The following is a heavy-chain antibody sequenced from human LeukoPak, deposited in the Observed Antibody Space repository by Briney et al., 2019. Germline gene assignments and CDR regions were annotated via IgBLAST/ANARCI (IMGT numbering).Heavy chain of an antibody. CDR1: GFTLSSYA. J-gene: IGHJ4*02. V-gene: IGHV3-23*01. Sequence: GGSLRLSCAASGFTLSSYAMSWVRQAPGKGLEWVSAISGSGGSTYYADSVKGRFTISRDNSKNTLYLQMNSLRAEDTAVYYCARDSSGYYAAPFDYWGQGTLVTVSS. CDR3: ARDSSGYYAAPFDY. D-gene: IGHD3-22*01. CDR2: ISGSGGST.